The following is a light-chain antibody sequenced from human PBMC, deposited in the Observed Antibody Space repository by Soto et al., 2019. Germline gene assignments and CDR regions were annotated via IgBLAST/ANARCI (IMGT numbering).Light chain of an antibody. V-gene: IGKV1-5*03. Sequence: DIQMTQSPSTLSASVGDRVTITCRASQSISKWLAWYQQNPGKAPKLLIYAASTLETAVPSRFSGSGSGTDFILTISSLQPEDFATYYGQQDNGYWGGYTFGQGTKLEIK. CDR2: AAS. J-gene: IGKJ2*01. CDR1: QSISKW. CDR3: QQDNGYWGGYT.